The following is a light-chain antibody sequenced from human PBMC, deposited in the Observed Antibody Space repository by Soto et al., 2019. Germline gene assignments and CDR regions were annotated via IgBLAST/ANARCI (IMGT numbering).Light chain of an antibody. V-gene: IGKV1-5*01. CDR1: QSISSW. CDR3: QHYNSYSKT. J-gene: IGKJ1*01. CDR2: DAS. Sequence: DIQMTQSPSTLSASVGDRVTITCRASQSISSWLAWYQQKPGKAPKLLIYDASSLESGVPSRFSGSGSGTEFTLTISSLQPDDFATSYCQHYNSYSKTFGQGTKVEIK.